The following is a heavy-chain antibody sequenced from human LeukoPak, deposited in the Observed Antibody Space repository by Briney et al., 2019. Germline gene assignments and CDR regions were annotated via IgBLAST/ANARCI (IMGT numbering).Heavy chain of an antibody. CDR3: AKDKANGSGSLLDS. CDR2: ISYDGSNK. Sequence: GGSLRLSCAASGFTFSTYGMHWVRQAPGKGLEWVAVISYDGSNKYYADSVKGRFTISRDNSKNTLYLQMNSLRAEDTAVYHCAKDKANGSGSLLDSWGQGTLVTVSS. V-gene: IGHV3-30*18. CDR1: GFTFSTYG. D-gene: IGHD3-10*01. J-gene: IGHJ5*01.